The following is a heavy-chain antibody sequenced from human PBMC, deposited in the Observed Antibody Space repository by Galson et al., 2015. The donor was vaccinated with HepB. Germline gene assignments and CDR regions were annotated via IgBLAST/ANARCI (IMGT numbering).Heavy chain of an antibody. CDR2: ISYDGSNK. V-gene: IGHV3-30-3*01. D-gene: IGHD3-3*01. CDR3: ARADDFWSGQYYYYYGMDV. CDR1: GFTFSSYA. J-gene: IGHJ6*02. Sequence: SLRLSCAASGFTFSSYAMHWVRQAPGKGLEWVAVISYDGSNKYYADSVKGRFTISRDNSKNTLYLQMNSLRAEDTAVYYCARADDFWSGQYYYYYGMDVWGQGTTVTVSS.